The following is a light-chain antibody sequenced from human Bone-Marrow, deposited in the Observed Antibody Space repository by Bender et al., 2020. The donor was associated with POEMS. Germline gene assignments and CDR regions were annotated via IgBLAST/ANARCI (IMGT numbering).Light chain of an antibody. CDR1: KIESKT. Sequence: SYVLTQSPSVSVAPGQTARITCGGNKIESKTVHWYQQKPGQAPVLVIHYDSDRPSGIPERFSGSKSATSATLGITGLQTGDEADYYCGTWDSSLSTWVFGGGTKVTVL. V-gene: IGLV3-21*04. CDR3: GTWDSSLSTWV. CDR2: YDS. J-gene: IGLJ3*02.